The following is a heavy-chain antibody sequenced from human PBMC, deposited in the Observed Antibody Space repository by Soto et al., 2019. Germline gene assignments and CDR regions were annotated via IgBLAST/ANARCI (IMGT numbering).Heavy chain of an antibody. V-gene: IGHV4-59*08. D-gene: IGHD3-10*01. CDR1: GGSISSYY. CDR3: ARHNYGSGSTYFDY. J-gene: IGHJ4*02. Sequence: PXXTLSLACTVSGGSISSYYWRWILQPPGKGLEWIGYIYYSGSTNYNPSLKSRVTISVDTSKNQFSLKLNSMTDADTAVYYCARHNYGSGSTYFDYWGQGTLVTVSS. CDR2: IYYSGST.